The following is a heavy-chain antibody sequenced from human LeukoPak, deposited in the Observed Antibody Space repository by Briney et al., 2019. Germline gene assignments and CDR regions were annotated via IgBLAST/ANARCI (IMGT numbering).Heavy chain of an antibody. V-gene: IGHV4-4*07. CDR1: GGSISSYY. CDR2: FYISGSR. CDR3: ARDWGIEAMGGHFYYYGMDV. J-gene: IGHJ6*02. D-gene: IGHD6-13*01. Sequence: SETLSLTCTVSGGSISSYYWSWVRQPAGKGLEWIGRFYISGSRKYNPSPKSRVTMSVDTSNNQFSLELTSVTAADTAVYYCARDWGIEAMGGHFYYYGMDVWGQGTTVTVS.